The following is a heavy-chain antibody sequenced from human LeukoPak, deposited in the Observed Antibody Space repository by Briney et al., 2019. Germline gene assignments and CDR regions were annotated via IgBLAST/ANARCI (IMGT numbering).Heavy chain of an antibody. CDR3: ARDVFSHLDY. D-gene: IGHD3-9*01. J-gene: IGHJ4*02. CDR2: INHSGST. CDR1: GGSFSGYY. V-gene: IGHV4-34*01. Sequence: SETLSLTCAVYGGSFSGYYWSWIRQPPGKGLEWIGEINHSGSTNYNPSLKSRVTISVDKSKNQFSLKLSSVTAADTAVYYCARDVFSHLDYWGQGTLVTVSS.